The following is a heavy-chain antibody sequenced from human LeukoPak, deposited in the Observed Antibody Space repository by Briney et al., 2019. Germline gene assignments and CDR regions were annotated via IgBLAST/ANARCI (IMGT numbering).Heavy chain of an antibody. CDR2: ISYDASND. Sequence: PGGSLRLSCAASGFTFSDYPMYWVRQAPGKGLEGVAVISYDASNDFYSDSVRGRFTIYRDNAQNTVYLQMHSLKAEDTAVYYCARSPGFPFGQMDVWGKGTMVIVSS. CDR3: ARSPGFPFGQMDV. J-gene: IGHJ6*04. CDR1: GFTFSDYP. V-gene: IGHV3-30*04. D-gene: IGHD1-14*01.